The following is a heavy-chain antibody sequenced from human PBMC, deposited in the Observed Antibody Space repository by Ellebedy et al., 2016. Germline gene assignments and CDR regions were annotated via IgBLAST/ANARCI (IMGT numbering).Heavy chain of an antibody. V-gene: IGHV1-69*13. Sequence: SVKVSCXASGGTFSSYAISWVRQAPGQGLEWMGGIIPIFGTANYAQKFQGRVTITADESTSTAYMELSSLRSEDTAVYYCARDRWDIVVVPAAIKPIMDVWGQGTTVTVSS. CDR1: GGTFSSYA. D-gene: IGHD2-2*01. CDR3: ARDRWDIVVVPAAIKPIMDV. CDR2: IIPIFGTA. J-gene: IGHJ6*02.